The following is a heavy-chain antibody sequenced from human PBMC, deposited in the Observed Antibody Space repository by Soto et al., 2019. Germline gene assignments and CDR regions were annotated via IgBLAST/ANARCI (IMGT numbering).Heavy chain of an antibody. CDR1: GYTFTSYD. Sequence: QVQLVQSGAEVKKPGASVKVSCRASGYTFTSYDINWARQATGQGLEWMGGMNPNSGNTVYAQRFQGRVTMTRNTSISTAYMELSSLRSEDTAVYYCARERNWFDSWGQGTLVTVSS. CDR2: MNPNSGNT. CDR3: ARERNWFDS. J-gene: IGHJ5*01. V-gene: IGHV1-8*01.